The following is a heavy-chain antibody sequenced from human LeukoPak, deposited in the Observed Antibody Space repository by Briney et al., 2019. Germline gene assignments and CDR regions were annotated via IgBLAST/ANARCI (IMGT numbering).Heavy chain of an antibody. Sequence: GGSLRLSCAASGFTFSTYTMNWVRQAPGKGLEWVSHIDSRGTYILYADSVKGRLTISRDNAKNSLYLQVSSLRAEDTAVYYCARDSGRSGSLDYWGQGTLVSLSS. CDR2: IDSRGTYI. J-gene: IGHJ4*02. V-gene: IGHV3-21*05. D-gene: IGHD5-12*01. CDR1: GFTFSTYT. CDR3: ARDSGRSGSLDY.